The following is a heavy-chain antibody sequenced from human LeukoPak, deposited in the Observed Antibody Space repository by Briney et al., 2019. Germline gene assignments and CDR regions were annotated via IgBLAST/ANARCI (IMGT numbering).Heavy chain of an antibody. J-gene: IGHJ6*02. CDR2: ISAYNGNT. D-gene: IGHD4-17*01. Sequence: ASVKVSCKASGYTFTSYGISWVRQAPGQGLEWMGWISAYNGNTNYAQKLQGRVTMTTDTSTSTAYMELRSLRSDDTAVYYCARDPNNDYEATYGMDVWGQGTTVTVSS. CDR3: ARDPNNDYEATYGMDV. CDR1: GYTFTSYG. V-gene: IGHV1-18*01.